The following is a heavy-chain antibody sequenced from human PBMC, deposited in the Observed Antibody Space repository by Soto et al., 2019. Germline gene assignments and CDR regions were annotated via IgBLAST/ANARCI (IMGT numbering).Heavy chain of an antibody. D-gene: IGHD3-3*01. CDR1: GGSISSGDYY. Sequence: QVQLQASGPRLVKPSQTLSLTCTVSGGSISSGDYYWSWIRQHPGKGLEWIGYIYYSGSTYYNPSLKSRVTISVDTYKNQFSLKLSSVTAADTAVYYCARWWSGRRQGFDPWGQGTLVTVSS. J-gene: IGHJ5*02. V-gene: IGHV4-31*03. CDR3: ARWWSGRRQGFDP. CDR2: IYYSGST.